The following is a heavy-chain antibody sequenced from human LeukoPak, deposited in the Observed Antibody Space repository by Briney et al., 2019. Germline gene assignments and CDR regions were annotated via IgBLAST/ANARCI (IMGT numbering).Heavy chain of an antibody. CDR3: ARVSWYGSGSYQDY. J-gene: IGHJ4*02. CDR1: GGSISSSNW. Sequence: SGTLSLTCAVSGGSISSSNWWSWVRQPPGKGLEWIGEIYHSGSTNYNPSLKSRVTISVDKSKNQFSLKLSSVAAADTAVYYCARVSWYGSGSYQDYWGQGTLVTVSS. CDR2: IYHSGST. D-gene: IGHD3-10*01. V-gene: IGHV4-4*02.